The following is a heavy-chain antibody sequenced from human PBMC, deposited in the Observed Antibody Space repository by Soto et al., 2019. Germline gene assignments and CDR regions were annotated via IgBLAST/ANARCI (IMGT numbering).Heavy chain of an antibody. Sequence: EVQMLESGGGLVQPGGSLRLSCAAAGFTFSSYAMTWVRQAPGQGLDWVAAISDSGGSTYYADSVKGRFTISRDNSKNTVYLQRSSLRAEDTAVYYCTLYCSGVTCSGHWGQGTLVTVSS. CDR1: GFTFSSYA. CDR3: TLYCSGVTCSGH. V-gene: IGHV3-23*01. D-gene: IGHD2-15*01. J-gene: IGHJ4*02. CDR2: ISDSGGST.